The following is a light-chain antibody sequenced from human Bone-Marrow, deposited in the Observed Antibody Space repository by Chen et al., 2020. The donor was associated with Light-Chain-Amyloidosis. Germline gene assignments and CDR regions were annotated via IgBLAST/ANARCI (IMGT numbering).Light chain of an antibody. V-gene: IGLV5-37*01. Sequence: QPVLTQPPYSSASLGESARLTCTFPSDINVATYTIYWYPQKAGSPPRYLLYYYSDSDKGQGSGVPSRFSGSKDASANAGVLLISGLQSDDEADYYCMIWPSYAFGSGTQVTVL. CDR2: YYSDSDK. CDR1: SDINVATYT. J-gene: IGLJ1*01. CDR3: MIWPSYA.